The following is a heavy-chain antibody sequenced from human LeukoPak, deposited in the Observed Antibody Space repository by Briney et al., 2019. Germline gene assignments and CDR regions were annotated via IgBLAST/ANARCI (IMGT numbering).Heavy chain of an antibody. V-gene: IGHV3-30*04. CDR3: ARAHQNYYDSSGYWAPWY. CDR1: GFTFSSYA. J-gene: IGHJ4*02. CDR2: ISYDGSNK. D-gene: IGHD3-22*01. Sequence: PGRSLRLSCAASGFTFSSYAMHWVRQAPGKGLEWVAVISYDGSNKYYADSVKGRFTISRDNSKNTLYLQMNSLRAEDTAVYYCARAHQNYYDSSGYWAPWYWGQGTLVTVSS.